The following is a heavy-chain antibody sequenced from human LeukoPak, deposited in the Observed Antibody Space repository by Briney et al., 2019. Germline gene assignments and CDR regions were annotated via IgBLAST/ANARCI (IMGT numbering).Heavy chain of an antibody. CDR2: IWYDGSNK. V-gene: IGHV3-33*08. J-gene: IGHJ4*02. D-gene: IGHD3-22*01. CDR3: ARERDYDSSGYYVFGY. Sequence: GGSLRLSCAASGFAFSVYAMSWLRQPPGKGLEWVAVIWYDGSNKYYADSVKGRFTISRDNSKNTLYLQMNSLRAEDTAVYYCARERDYDSSGYYVFGYWGQGTLVTVSS. CDR1: GFAFSVYA.